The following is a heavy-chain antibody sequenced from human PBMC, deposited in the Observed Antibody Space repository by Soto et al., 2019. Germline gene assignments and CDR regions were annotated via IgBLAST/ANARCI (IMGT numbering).Heavy chain of an antibody. V-gene: IGHV3-74*01. J-gene: IGHJ4*02. CDR3: ARDRGWSLFDY. D-gene: IGHD6-19*01. CDR2: TNSDGSDT. CDR1: GFTFSSYW. Sequence: EVQLVESGGGLVQPGGSLRLSCAASGFTFSSYWMYWVRQALGKGLVWVSRTNSDGSDTSYADSVKGRFTISRDNAKNTLYLQMNSLRAEDTAVYYCARDRGWSLFDYWGQGTLVTVSS.